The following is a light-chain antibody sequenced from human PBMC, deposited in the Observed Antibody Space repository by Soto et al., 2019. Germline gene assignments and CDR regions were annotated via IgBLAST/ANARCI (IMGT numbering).Light chain of an antibody. Sequence: IQMTQSPSSLAASVGDRITITCRASQTISTYVNWYRQKSGAAPELLLYDASTLQSGVPSRFSGGASGTDFTLTISSLQLEDFATYYCQPTYNTPLTFGQGTKVDIK. J-gene: IGKJ1*01. CDR2: DAS. CDR1: QTISTY. CDR3: QPTYNTPLT. V-gene: IGKV1-39*01.